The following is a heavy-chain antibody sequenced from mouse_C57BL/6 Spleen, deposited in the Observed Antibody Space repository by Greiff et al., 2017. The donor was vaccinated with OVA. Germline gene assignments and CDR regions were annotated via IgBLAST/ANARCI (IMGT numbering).Heavy chain of an antibody. CDR1: GYTFTSYW. J-gene: IGHJ2*01. Sequence: QVQLQQPGAELVRPGSSVKLSCKASGYTFTSYWMDWVKQRPGQGLEWIGNIYPSDSETHYNQKFKDKATLTVDESSSTAYMQLSSLTSEDSAVYYCARRTMVTTFDYWGQGTTLTVSS. V-gene: IGHV1-61*01. CDR3: ARRTMVTTFDY. D-gene: IGHD2-2*01. CDR2: IYPSDSET.